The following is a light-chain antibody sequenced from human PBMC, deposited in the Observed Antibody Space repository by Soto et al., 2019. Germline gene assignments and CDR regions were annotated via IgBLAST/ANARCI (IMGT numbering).Light chain of an antibody. J-gene: IGLJ2*01. V-gene: IGLV1-44*01. CDR2: RTN. CDR1: SSNIGSNT. Sequence: QSVLTQPPSASGAPGQRVTISCSGSSSNIGSNTVNWYQQLPGTAPKLLIYRTNQRPSGVPDRFSGSKSGTSGSLAISGLQSYDEADYYCAAWDDSLNGPVFGGGTKVTVL. CDR3: AAWDDSLNGPV.